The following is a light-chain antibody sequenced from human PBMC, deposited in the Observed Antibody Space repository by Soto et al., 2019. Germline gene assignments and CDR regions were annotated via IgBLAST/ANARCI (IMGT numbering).Light chain of an antibody. CDR1: ESLRHKDGNTY. V-gene: IGKV2-24*01. CDR2: QIS. Sequence: IVLTQTPLSSPFTFGQPVSFSSSSSESLRHKDGNTYLSWLHQRPGQPPRLLIYQISERLSGVPDRFSGSGAGTNFTLKISRVEAEDIGIFYCMQASQLRTFGQGTKVDIK. CDR3: MQASQLRT. J-gene: IGKJ1*01.